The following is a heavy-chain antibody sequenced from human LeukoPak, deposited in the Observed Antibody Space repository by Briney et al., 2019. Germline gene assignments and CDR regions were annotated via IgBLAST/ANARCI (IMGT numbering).Heavy chain of an antibody. CDR3: ARVKTGTTIFDY. Sequence: ASVKVSCKASGYPFASYDITWVRQAPEQGLEWMGWISAYNGKTTYEQNFQGRVTMTTETSTSTVYMELRSLRSDDTAVYFCARVKTGTTIFDYWGRGTLVTVSS. D-gene: IGHD1-14*01. CDR1: GYPFASYD. CDR2: ISAYNGKT. J-gene: IGHJ4*02. V-gene: IGHV1-18*01.